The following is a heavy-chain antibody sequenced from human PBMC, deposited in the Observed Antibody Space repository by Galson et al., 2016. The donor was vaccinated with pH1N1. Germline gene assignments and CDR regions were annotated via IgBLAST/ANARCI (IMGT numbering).Heavy chain of an antibody. CDR2: IHYDGSNE. V-gene: IGHV3-30*02. Sequence: SLRLSCAASGFTFGSYGMHWVRQASGKGLEWVAFIHYDGSNEKYADSVKGRFSISRDNSKNTLSLQMNSLTDEDTAVYYCARVSSWYYVDFWGQGTLITVSS. D-gene: IGHD6-13*01. CDR3: ARVSSWYYVDF. CDR1: GFTFGSYG. J-gene: IGHJ4*02.